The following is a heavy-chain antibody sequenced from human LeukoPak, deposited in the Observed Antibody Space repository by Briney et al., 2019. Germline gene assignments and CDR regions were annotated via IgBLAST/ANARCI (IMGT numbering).Heavy chain of an antibody. V-gene: IGHV1-46*01. CDR2: INPSGGST. D-gene: IGHD4-17*01. Sequence: GASVKVSCKASGYTFTSYYMHWVRQAPGQGLEWMGIINPSGGSTSYAQKLQGRVTMTTDTSTSTAYMELRSLRSDDTAVYYCARDSRTTVTDYWGQGTLVTVSS. J-gene: IGHJ4*02. CDR1: GYTFTSYY. CDR3: ARDSRTTVTDY.